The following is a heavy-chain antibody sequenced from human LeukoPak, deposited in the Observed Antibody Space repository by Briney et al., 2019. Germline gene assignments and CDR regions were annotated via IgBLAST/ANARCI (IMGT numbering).Heavy chain of an antibody. CDR1: GYTFTGYY. D-gene: IGHD2-2*01. CDR3: ARDKSLVQLPPVRHGMDV. V-gene: IGHV1-2*02. J-gene: IGHJ6*02. CDR2: INPNSGGT. Sequence: ASVKVSCKASGYTFTGYYMHWVRQAPGQGLEWMGWINPNSGGTNYAQKFQGRVTMTRDTSISTAYMELSRLRSDDTAVYYCARDKSLVQLPPVRHGMDVWGQGTTVTVSS.